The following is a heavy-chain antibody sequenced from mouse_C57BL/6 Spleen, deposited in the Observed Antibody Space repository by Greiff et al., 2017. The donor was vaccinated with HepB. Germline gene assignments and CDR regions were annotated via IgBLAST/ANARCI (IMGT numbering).Heavy chain of an antibody. Sequence: VKLMESGGGLVQSGRSLRLSCATSGFTFSDFYMEWVRQAPGKGLEWIAASRNKANDYTTEYSASVKGRFIVSRDTSQSILYLQMNALRAEDTAIYYCARGLITTVVATDAMDYWGQGTSVTVSS. CDR3: ARGLITTVVATDAMDY. V-gene: IGHV7-1*01. J-gene: IGHJ4*01. D-gene: IGHD1-1*01. CDR1: GFTFSDFY. CDR2: SRNKANDYTT.